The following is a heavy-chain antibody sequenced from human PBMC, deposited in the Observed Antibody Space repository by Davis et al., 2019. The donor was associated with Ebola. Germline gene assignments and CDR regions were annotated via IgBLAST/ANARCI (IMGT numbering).Heavy chain of an antibody. CDR2: INTRGDTR. D-gene: IGHD3-10*02. J-gene: IGHJ4*02. CDR1: GFPFPSYR. CDR3: VRDWMFAFDS. Sequence: GESLKIPCLASGFPFPSYRLNWIRQTPIKGLEWIAHINTRGDTRVYADSVRGRFTISRDDAANSLSLQMDSLKHEDTAVYFCVRDWMFAFDSWGQGTPVTVSS. V-gene: IGHV3-48*02.